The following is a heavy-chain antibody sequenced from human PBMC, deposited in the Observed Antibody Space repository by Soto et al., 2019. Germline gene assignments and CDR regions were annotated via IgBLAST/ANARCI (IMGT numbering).Heavy chain of an antibody. J-gene: IGHJ3*02. CDR1: GFTFSSYG. V-gene: IGHV3-33*01. CDR3: AREGHTYYDFWSGYYGAFDI. D-gene: IGHD3-3*01. Sequence: GGSLRLSCAASGFTFSSYGMHWVRQAPGKGLEWVAVIWYDGSNKYYADSVKGRFTISRDNSKNTLYLQMNSLGAEDTAVYYCAREGHTYYDFWSGYYGAFDIWGQGTMVTVSS. CDR2: IWYDGSNK.